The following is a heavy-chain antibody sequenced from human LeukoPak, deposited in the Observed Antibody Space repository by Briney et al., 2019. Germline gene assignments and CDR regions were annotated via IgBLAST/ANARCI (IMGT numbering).Heavy chain of an antibody. CDR1: GDSFSSHY. J-gene: IGHJ3*02. CDR3: ARDLVTVTKGFDI. CDR2: ISHIGRT. V-gene: IGHV4-59*11. D-gene: IGHD4-17*01. Sequence: SETPSLTCAVSGDSFSSHYWTWIRQSPGTGLEWIGYISHIGRTNYNPSLKSRVTISIDTSKNQFSLKLRSVTAADTAVYYCARDLVTVTKGFDIWGQGTMVSVSS.